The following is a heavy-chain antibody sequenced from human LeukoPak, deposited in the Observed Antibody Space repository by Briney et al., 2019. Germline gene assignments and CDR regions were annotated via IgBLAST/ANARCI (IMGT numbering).Heavy chain of an antibody. CDR3: ARSRVAAVSSYYFDY. J-gene: IGHJ4*02. D-gene: IGHD6-19*01. CDR1: GGSISSSNW. Sequence: PSETLSLTCAVSGGSISSSNWWNWVRQPPGKGLEWIGEIYHSGSTNYNPSLKSRVTISVDKSRNQFSLKLRSVTAADTAIYYCARSRVAAVSSYYFDYWGQGTLVTVSS. V-gene: IGHV4-4*02. CDR2: IYHSGST.